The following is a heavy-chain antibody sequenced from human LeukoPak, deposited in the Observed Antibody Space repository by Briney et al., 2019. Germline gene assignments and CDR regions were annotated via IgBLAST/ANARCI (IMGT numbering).Heavy chain of an antibody. V-gene: IGHV1-69*05. J-gene: IGHJ6*04. D-gene: IGHD3-3*01. CDR2: IIPIFGTA. CDR3: AARGGVRFLEWLPLNV. Sequence: SVKVSCKASGGTFSSYAISWVRQAPGQGLEWMGGIIPIFGTANYAQKFQGRVTITTDESTSTAYMELSSLRSEDTAVYYCAARGGVRFLEWLPLNVWGKGTTVTVSS. CDR1: GGTFSSYA.